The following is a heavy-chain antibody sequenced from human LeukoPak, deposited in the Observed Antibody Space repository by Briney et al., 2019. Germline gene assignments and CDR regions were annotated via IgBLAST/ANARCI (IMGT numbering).Heavy chain of an antibody. CDR2: ISYDGSNK. J-gene: IGHJ3*02. CDR1: GFTFSSYA. V-gene: IGHV3-30-3*01. Sequence: GRSLRLSCAASGFTFSSYAMHWVRQAPGKGLEWVAVISYDGSNKYYADSVKGRFTISRDNSKNTLYPQMNSLRAEDTAVYYCAREAVPSAFDIWGQGTMVTVSS. CDR3: AREAVPSAFDI.